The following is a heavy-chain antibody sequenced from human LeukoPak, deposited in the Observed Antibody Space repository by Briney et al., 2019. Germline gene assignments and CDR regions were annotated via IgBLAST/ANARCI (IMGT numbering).Heavy chain of an antibody. Sequence: GGSLRLSCAASGFTFSSYWMSWVRQAPGKGLEWVSSISSSTSYIYYADSVKGRFTISRDIAKNSLYLQMNSLRAEDTAVYYCARGRELGWAFDIWGQGTMVTVSS. CDR2: ISSSTSYI. CDR1: GFTFSSYW. D-gene: IGHD7-27*01. J-gene: IGHJ3*02. V-gene: IGHV3-21*01. CDR3: ARGRELGWAFDI.